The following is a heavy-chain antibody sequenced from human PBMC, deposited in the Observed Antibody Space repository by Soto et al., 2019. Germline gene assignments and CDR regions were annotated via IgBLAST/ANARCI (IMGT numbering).Heavy chain of an antibody. D-gene: IGHD3-3*01. J-gene: IGHJ4*02. CDR2: IYYSGST. Sequence: SETLSLTCTVSGGSISSYYWSWIRQPPGKGLEWIGYIYYSGSTNYNPSLKSRVTISVDTSKNQFSLKLSSVTAADTAVYYCASFYYDFWSGNDYYFDYWGQGTLVTVSS. CDR1: GGSISSYY. CDR3: ASFYYDFWSGNDYYFDY. V-gene: IGHV4-59*01.